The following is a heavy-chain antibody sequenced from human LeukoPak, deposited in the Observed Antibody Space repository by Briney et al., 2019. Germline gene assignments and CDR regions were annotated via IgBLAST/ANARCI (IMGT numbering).Heavy chain of an antibody. V-gene: IGHV1-8*01. CDR2: MNPNSGNT. J-gene: IGHJ3*02. CDR1: GYTFTSYD. Sequence: ASVKVSCKASGYTFTSYDIHWVRQATGQGLEWMGWMNPNSGNTGYAQKFQGRVTMTRNTSISTAYMELSSLRSEDTAVYYCARNPIQLDAFDIWGQRTMVTVSS. CDR3: ARNPIQLDAFDI. D-gene: IGHD5-18*01.